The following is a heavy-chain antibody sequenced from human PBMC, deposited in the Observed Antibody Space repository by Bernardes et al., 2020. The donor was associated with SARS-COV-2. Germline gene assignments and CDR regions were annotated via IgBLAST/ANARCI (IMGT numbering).Heavy chain of an antibody. CDR3: ARDRAPLYGDYVDDAFDI. Sequence: VKCSFQASGYTFTGYSMHWVRQAPGQGLAWMGWINPNSGGTNYAQKFQGRVTMTRDTSISTAYMELSRLRSDDTAVYYCARDRAPLYGDYVDDAFDIWGQGTMVTVSS. CDR1: GYTFTGYS. D-gene: IGHD4-17*01. CDR2: INPNSGGT. J-gene: IGHJ3*02. V-gene: IGHV1-2*02.